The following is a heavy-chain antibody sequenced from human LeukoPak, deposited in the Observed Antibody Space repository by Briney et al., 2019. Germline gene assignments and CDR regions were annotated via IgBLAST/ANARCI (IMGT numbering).Heavy chain of an antibody. D-gene: IGHD2-8*01. Sequence: ASVTVSFKASGYTFTGYYMHWVRQAPGQGLEWMGRINPNSGGTNYAQKFQGRVTMTRDTSISTAYMELSRLRSDDTAVYYCARGYCTNGVCYLVFDYWGQGTLVTVSS. CDR2: INPNSGGT. CDR1: GYTFTGYY. CDR3: ARGYCTNGVCYLVFDY. V-gene: IGHV1-2*06. J-gene: IGHJ4*02.